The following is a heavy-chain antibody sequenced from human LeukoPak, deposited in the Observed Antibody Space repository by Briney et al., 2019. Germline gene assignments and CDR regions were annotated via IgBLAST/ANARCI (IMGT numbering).Heavy chain of an antibody. Sequence: GGSLRLSCAASGFTFSYSGMSWVRQAPGKGLEWVSGISGSGGSTYYADSVKGRFTISRDNSKNTLYLQMNSLRAEDTAVYYCARGWEGYFDYWGQGTLVTVSS. CDR1: GFTFSYSG. V-gene: IGHV3-23*01. CDR3: ARGWEGYFDY. J-gene: IGHJ4*02. D-gene: IGHD6-19*01. CDR2: ISGSGGST.